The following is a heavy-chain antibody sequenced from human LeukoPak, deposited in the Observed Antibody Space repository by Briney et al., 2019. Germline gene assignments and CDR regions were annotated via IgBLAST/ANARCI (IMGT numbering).Heavy chain of an antibody. CDR1: GFTFSSYS. V-gene: IGHV3-21*01. D-gene: IGHD2-2*01. J-gene: IGHJ5*02. CDR3: AGELALGYQDRLDP. Sequence: PGGSLRLSCAASGFTFSSYSMNWVRQAPGKGLEWVSSISSSSSYIYYADSVKGRFTISRDNAKNSLYLQMNSLRAEDTAVYYCAGELALGYQDRLDPWGQGTLVTVSS. CDR2: ISSSSSYI.